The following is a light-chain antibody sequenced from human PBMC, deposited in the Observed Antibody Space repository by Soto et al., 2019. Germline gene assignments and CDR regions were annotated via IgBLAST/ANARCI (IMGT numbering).Light chain of an antibody. Sequence: QAVVTQEPSLTVSPGGTVTLTCASSTGPVTSDHYPYWFQQKPGQAPTTLIYDTNNKHSWTPARFSGSLLGGKGALTLSGARPEDEAGYFCLLSFGNLVLFGGGTKLTVL. CDR2: DTN. V-gene: IGLV7-46*01. CDR1: TGPVTSDHY. CDR3: LLSFGNLVL. J-gene: IGLJ2*01.